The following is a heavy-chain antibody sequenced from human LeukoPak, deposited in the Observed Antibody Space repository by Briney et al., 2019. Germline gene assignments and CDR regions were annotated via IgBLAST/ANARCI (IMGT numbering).Heavy chain of an antibody. CDR1: GFTFSSYG. V-gene: IGHV3-30*18. CDR3: ANPEVHSGYDDAFDI. J-gene: IGHJ3*02. CDR2: ISYDGSNK. D-gene: IGHD5-12*01. Sequence: GGSLRLSCAASGFTFSSYGMHWVRQAPGKGLEWVAVISYDGSNKYYADSVKGRFTISRDNSKNTLYLQMNSLRAEDTAVYYCANPEVHSGYDDAFDIWGQGTMVTVFS.